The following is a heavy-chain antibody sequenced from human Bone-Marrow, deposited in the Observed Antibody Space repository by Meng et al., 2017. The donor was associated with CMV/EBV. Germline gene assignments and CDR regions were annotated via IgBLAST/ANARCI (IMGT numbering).Heavy chain of an antibody. CDR2: ISSSSSYI. D-gene: IGHD2-2*01. CDR3: ARSPRHCTSTGCYSLGNDY. CDR1: GFTFSSYS. Sequence: GESLKISCAASGFTFSSYSMNWVRQAPGKGLEWVSSISSSSSYIYYADSVKGRFTISRDNAKNSLYLQMNSLRGEDTAVYYCARSPRHCTSTGCYSLGNDYWGQGTLVTVSS. V-gene: IGHV3-21*01. J-gene: IGHJ4*02.